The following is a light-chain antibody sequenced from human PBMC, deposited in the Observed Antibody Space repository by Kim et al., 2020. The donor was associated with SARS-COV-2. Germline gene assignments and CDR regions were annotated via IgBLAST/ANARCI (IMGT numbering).Light chain of an antibody. CDR2: AAS. CDR1: QSISTY. V-gene: IGKV1-39*01. J-gene: IGKJ1*01. CDR3: QQSYNTPRT. Sequence: DIQITQSPSSLTASVGDRVTITCRASQSISTYLSWYQQKPGKAPKLLIYAASSLHSGVPSRFSGSGSGTDFSLTISSLQPEDFATYFCQQSYNTPRTFGQRAKVDIK.